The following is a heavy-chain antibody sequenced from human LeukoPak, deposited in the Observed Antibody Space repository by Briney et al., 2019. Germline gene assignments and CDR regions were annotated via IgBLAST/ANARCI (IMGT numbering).Heavy chain of an antibody. CDR3: ARDLRGARDH. Sequence: GGSLRLSCAASGFTFNNFWMHWVRQVPGKGLVWVSRINRDGSYTDYADSVKGRFTISRDNTKNTLYLQMNSLRADDTSLYFCARDLRGARDHWGQGTLVTVSS. J-gene: IGHJ4*02. D-gene: IGHD1-26*01. CDR1: GFTFNNFW. V-gene: IGHV3-74*01. CDR2: INRDGSYT.